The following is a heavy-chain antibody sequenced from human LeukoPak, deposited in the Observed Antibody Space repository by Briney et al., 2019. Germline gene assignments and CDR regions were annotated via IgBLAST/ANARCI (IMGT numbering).Heavy chain of an antibody. J-gene: IGHJ3*02. CDR3: VRHLSAGRPAFDI. Sequence: SETLSLTCTVSGGSIISYYWSWIRQPPGKGLEWIGYICYSGSTNYNPSLKSRVPISVDTSNNKFSLKLTSLTAADTAVYYCVRHLSAGRPAFDIWGQGTMVTVSS. CDR1: GGSIISYY. D-gene: IGHD2-15*01. V-gene: IGHV4-59*08. CDR2: ICYSGST.